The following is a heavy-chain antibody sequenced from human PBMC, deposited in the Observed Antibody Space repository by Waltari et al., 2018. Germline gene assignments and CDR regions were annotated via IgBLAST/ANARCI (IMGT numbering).Heavy chain of an antibody. D-gene: IGHD1-1*01. V-gene: IGHV1-69*04. CDR1: GGTFSSYA. J-gene: IGHJ5*02. CDR2: IIPILGIA. Sequence: QVQLVQSGAEVKKPGSSVKVSCKASGGTFSSYAISWVRQAPGQGLEWKGAIIPILGIANYAQTCQGRVTITADESTSTAYMELSSLRSEDTAVYYCARDKGNGGNWFDPWGQGTLVTVSS. CDR3: ARDKGNGGNWFDP.